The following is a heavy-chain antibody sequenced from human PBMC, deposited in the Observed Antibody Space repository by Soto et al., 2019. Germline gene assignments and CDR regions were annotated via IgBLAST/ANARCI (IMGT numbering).Heavy chain of an antibody. D-gene: IGHD2-2*01. CDR2: IYYSGST. Sequence: SETLSLTCTVSHGSLSSGAYSWSWIRQPTGKGLERIGYIYYSGSTYYNPSLKSRVTISVDTSKNQFSLKLSSVTAADTAVYYCARACSCTSCRGYNWFDPCGQGTLVTGSS. V-gene: IGHV4-30-4*01. J-gene: IGHJ5*02. CDR1: HGSLSSGAYS. CDR3: ARACSCTSCRGYNWFDP.